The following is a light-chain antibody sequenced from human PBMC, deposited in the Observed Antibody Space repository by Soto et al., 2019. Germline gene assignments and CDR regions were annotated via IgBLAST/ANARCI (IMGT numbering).Light chain of an antibody. CDR1: SSDVGGYKY. CDR3: CSFAGNYIYV. V-gene: IGLV2-11*01. J-gene: IGLJ1*01. CDR2: DVS. Sequence: QSALTQPRSVSGSPGQSVTISCTGTSSDVGGYKYVSWYQHHPGKAPKLMIYDVSKRPSGVPDRFSGSKSGNTASLTISGLQSEDEADYYCCSFAGNYIYVFGTGTKVTVL.